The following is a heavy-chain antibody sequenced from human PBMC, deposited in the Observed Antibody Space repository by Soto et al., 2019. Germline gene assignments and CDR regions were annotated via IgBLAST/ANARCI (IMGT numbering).Heavy chain of an antibody. V-gene: IGHV3-66*01. CDR1: GFTVSSNY. CDR3: ATRVTAGY. J-gene: IGHJ4*02. CDR2: IFSGGST. D-gene: IGHD2-21*02. Sequence: EVQLVESGGGLVQPGGSLRLSCVASGFTVSSNYMSWVRQAPGKGLEWVSVIFSGGSTNYADSVQGRFTISRDNSNNTLYLQMNSLRAEDTAVYYCATRVTAGYWGQGTLVTVSS.